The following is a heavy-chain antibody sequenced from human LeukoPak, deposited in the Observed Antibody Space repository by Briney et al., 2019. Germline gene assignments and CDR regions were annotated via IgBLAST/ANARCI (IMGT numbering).Heavy chain of an antibody. J-gene: IGHJ4*02. CDR1: GVSISSSSYH. Sequence: SETLSLTCTVSGVSISSSSYHWDWIRQPPGKGLEWIGSIYDNGSTYYSPSLKSRVTISVDTSKNQFSLRLNSVTAADTAVYYCARQVLHTAMDYWGQGTLVTVSS. CDR2: IYDNGST. D-gene: IGHD5-18*01. V-gene: IGHV4-39*01. CDR3: ARQVLHTAMDY.